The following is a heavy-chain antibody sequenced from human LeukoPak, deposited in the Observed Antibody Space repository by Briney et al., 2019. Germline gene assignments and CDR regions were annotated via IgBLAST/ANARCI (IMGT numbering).Heavy chain of an antibody. CDR2: INPNSGGT. V-gene: IGHV1-2*04. CDR3: ATTIFGVGYGMDV. J-gene: IGHJ6*02. D-gene: IGHD3-3*01. CDR1: GYTFTGYY. Sequence: ASVKVSCKASGYTFTGYYMHWVRQAPGQGLEWMGWINPNSGGTNYAQKFQGWVTMTRDTSISTAYMELSRLRSDDTAVYYCATTIFGVGYGMDVWGQGTTVTVSS.